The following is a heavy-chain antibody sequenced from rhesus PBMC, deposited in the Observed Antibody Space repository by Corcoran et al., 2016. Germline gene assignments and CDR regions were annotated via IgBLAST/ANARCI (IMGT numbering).Heavy chain of an antibody. V-gene: IGHV3-8*01. D-gene: IGHD6S26*01. Sequence: EVQLVESGGGLVQPGGSLRLSCTGSGFTFGSYYMYWVRQAPGKGLEWVSAINPGVGSTCSTDSVKGRFTISKENAKNTLYLQMDSLRAEDTAVYYCARDRYSSGWSYFDYWGQGVLVTVSS. CDR2: INPGVGST. CDR1: GFTFGSYY. J-gene: IGHJ4*01. CDR3: ARDRYSSGWSYFDY.